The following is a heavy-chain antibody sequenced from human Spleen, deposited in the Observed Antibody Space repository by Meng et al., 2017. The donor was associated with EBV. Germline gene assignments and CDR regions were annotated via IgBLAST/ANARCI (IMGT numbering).Heavy chain of an antibody. J-gene: IGHJ4*02. CDR2: IKPSGGST. CDR3: ARDLGVSGGHVVY. D-gene: IGHD2-15*01. CDR1: GYPFTNYY. Sequence: LLGTSGHEGTQPGASKKVSCKASGYPFTNYYMNWVRQPPGQGLEWMGIIKPSGGSTTYAPKFQGRVTVTSDTSTGTVYMELSSLRSDDTAVYYCARDLGVSGGHVVYWGQGTLVTVSS. V-gene: IGHV1-46*01.